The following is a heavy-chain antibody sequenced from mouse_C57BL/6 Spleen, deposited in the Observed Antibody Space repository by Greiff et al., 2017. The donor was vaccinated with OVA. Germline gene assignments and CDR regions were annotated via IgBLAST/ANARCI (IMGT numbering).Heavy chain of an antibody. Sequence: QVQLQQSGAELVRPGTSVKVSCKASGYAFTNYLIEWVKQRPGQGLEWIGVINPGSGGTNYNEKFKGKATLTADKSSSTAYMQLSSLTSEDSAVYFCARYDYGYAMDYWGKGTSVTVSS. CDR2: INPGSGGT. CDR3: ARYDYGYAMDY. D-gene: IGHD2-4*01. V-gene: IGHV1-54*01. J-gene: IGHJ4*01. CDR1: GYAFTNYL.